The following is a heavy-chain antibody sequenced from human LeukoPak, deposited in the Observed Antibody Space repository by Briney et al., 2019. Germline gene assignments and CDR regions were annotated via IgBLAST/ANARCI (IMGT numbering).Heavy chain of an antibody. D-gene: IGHD4-23*01. J-gene: IGHJ4*02. CDR1: GGSISSSSYY. V-gene: IGHV4-39*07. Sequence: SETLSLTCTVSGGSISSSSYYWGWIRQPPGKGLEWIGSIYYSGSTYYNPSLKSRVTISVDTSKNQFSLKLSSVTAADTAVYYCARGPRVGGHIDYWGQGTLVTVSS. CDR2: IYYSGST. CDR3: ARGPRVGGHIDY.